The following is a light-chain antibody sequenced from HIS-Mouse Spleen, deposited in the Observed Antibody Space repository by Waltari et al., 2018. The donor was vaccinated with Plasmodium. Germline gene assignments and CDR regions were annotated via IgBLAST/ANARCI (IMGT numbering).Light chain of an antibody. V-gene: IGKV3-11*01. J-gene: IGKJ4*01. CDR2: DAS. CDR3: QQRSNWPRVLT. Sequence: EIVLTQSQATLSLSPGERATLSCRASQSVSSYLAWYQQKPDQAPRLLIYDASNRATGIPARFSGSGSGTDFTLTISSLEPEDFAVYYCQQRSNWPRVLTFGGGTKVEIK. CDR1: QSVSSY.